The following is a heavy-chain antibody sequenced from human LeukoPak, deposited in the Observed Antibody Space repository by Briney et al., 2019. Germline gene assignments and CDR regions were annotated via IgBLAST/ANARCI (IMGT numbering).Heavy chain of an antibody. CDR1: GGSVGSTSYY. CDR2: IYYSGNT. J-gene: IGHJ4*02. D-gene: IGHD3-10*01. Sequence: SETLSLTCTVSGGSVGSTSYYWGWIRQSPGKGLEWIGTIYYSGNTYYNPSLRGRVTISVDTSKNQYSLKLTSVTAADTAVYYCARLSGYFDYRGQGTLVIVSS. V-gene: IGHV4-39*01. CDR3: ARLSGYFDY.